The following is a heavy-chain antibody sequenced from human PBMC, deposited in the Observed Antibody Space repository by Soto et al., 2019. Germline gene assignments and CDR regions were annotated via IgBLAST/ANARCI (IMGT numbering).Heavy chain of an antibody. CDR2: ISGSGGST. D-gene: IGHD3-22*01. J-gene: IGHJ4*02. V-gene: IGHV3-23*01. CDR1: GFTFISYA. CDR3: AKGRDSSGYYPGGY. Sequence: GGSLRLSCAASGFTFISYAMSWVRQAPGKGLEWVSAISGSGGSTYYADSVKGRFTISRDNSKNTLYLQMNSLRAEDTAVYYCAKGRDSSGYYPGGYWGQGTLVTVSS.